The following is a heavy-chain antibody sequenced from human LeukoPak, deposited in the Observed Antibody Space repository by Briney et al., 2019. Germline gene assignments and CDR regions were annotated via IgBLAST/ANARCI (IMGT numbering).Heavy chain of an antibody. CDR2: TSYSGTT. Sequence: PSETLSLTCTVSGGSITSSSYYWGWIRQPPGKGLDWIGSTSYSGTTYYNPSLKSRVTISVDTSKNQFSLKLSSVTAADTAVYYCARHLQNSSGWYRSRDLFDAFDIWGQGTMVTVSS. J-gene: IGHJ3*02. V-gene: IGHV4-39*01. D-gene: IGHD6-19*01. CDR1: GGSITSSSYY. CDR3: ARHLQNSSGWYRSRDLFDAFDI.